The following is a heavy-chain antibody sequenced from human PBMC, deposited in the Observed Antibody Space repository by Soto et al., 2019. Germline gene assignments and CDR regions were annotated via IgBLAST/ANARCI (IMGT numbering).Heavy chain of an antibody. CDR1: GFTFSSYG. V-gene: IGHV3-30*18. Sequence: GGSLRLSCAASGFTFSSYGMHWVRQAPGKGLEWVAVISYDGSNKYYADSVKGRFTISRDNSKNTLYLQMNSLRAEDTAVYYCAKDGGITFGGVIVNYFDYWGQGTLVTVSS. CDR3: AKDGGITFGGVIVNYFDY. J-gene: IGHJ4*02. D-gene: IGHD3-16*02. CDR2: ISYDGSNK.